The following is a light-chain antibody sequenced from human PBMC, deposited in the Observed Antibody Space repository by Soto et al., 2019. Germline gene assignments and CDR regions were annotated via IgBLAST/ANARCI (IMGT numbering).Light chain of an antibody. V-gene: IGKV1-33*01. J-gene: IGKJ3*01. Sequence: DIQMTQSPSSLSASVGERVTITCQASQDISNYLNWYQQKPGKAPKLLIYDASNLETGFPSRFSGSGSGTDFTFTISSLQPEDIATYYCQQYDNLPLTFGPGTKVDIK. CDR3: QQYDNLPLT. CDR2: DAS. CDR1: QDISNY.